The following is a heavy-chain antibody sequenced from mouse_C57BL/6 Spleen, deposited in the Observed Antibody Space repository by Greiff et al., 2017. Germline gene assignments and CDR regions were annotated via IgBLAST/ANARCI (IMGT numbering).Heavy chain of an antibody. V-gene: IGHV5-16*01. Sequence: EVMLVESEGGLVQPGSSMKLSCTASGFTFSDYYMAWVRQVPEKGLEWVANINSDGSSTYYLDSLKSRFIISRDNAKNILYLQMSSLKSEDTATYDCARDTDYGSSFDYWGQGTTLTVSS. CDR2: INSDGSST. CDR1: GFTFSDYY. J-gene: IGHJ2*01. CDR3: ARDTDYGSSFDY. D-gene: IGHD1-1*01.